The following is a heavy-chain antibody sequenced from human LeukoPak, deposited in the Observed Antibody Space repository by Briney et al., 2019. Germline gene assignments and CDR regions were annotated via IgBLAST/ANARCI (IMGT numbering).Heavy chain of an antibody. J-gene: IGHJ3*02. CDR1: GFTFSSYT. V-gene: IGHV3-21*01. Sequence: AGGSLRLSCAASGFTFSSYTMNWVRQAPGKGLEWVSSISSSSTYIYYADSVRGRFTISRDNAKKSVYLQMNSLRAEDTAVYYYARAHGVVAASDDAFDIWGQGTMVTVSS. D-gene: IGHD2-2*01. CDR2: ISSSSTYI. CDR3: ARAHGVVAASDDAFDI.